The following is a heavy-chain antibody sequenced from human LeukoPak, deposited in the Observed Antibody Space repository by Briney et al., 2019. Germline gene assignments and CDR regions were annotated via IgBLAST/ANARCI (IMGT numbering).Heavy chain of an antibody. V-gene: IGHV3-23*01. D-gene: IGHD5-12*01. CDR2: ISGSGGST. Sequence: GGSLRLSCAASGFTFSDYYMSWVRQAPGRGLEWVSAISGSGGSTYYADSVKGRFTISRDNSKNTLYLQMNSLRAEDTAVYYCANGPVATDSTYYGMDVWGQGTTVTVSS. CDR1: GFTFSDYY. J-gene: IGHJ6*02. CDR3: ANGPVATDSTYYGMDV.